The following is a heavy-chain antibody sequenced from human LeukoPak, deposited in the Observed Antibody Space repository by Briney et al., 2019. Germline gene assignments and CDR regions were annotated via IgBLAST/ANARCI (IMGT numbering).Heavy chain of an antibody. CDR1: GFTFSSYG. CDR3: AKDKSPLYSYGPLDY. CDR2: ISYDGSNK. D-gene: IGHD5-18*01. V-gene: IGHV3-30*18. J-gene: IGHJ4*02. Sequence: GGSLRLSCAASGFTFSSYGMHWVRQAPGKGLEWVAVISYDGSNKYYADSVKGRFTISRDNSKNTLYLQMNSLRAEDTAVYYCAKDKSPLYSYGPLDYWGQGTLVTVSP.